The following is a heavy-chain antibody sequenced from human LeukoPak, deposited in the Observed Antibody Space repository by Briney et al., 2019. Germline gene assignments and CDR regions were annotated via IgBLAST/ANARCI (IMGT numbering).Heavy chain of an antibody. J-gene: IGHJ3*02. Sequence: PSETLSLTCTVSGYSITSAYYWGWIRQPPGKGLEWIGSFFLKGSTYYNPSLKSRITISVDTSKNQFSLKLSSVTAADTAVYYCAGDRLPTNDAFDIWGQGTMVTVSS. V-gene: IGHV4-38-2*02. CDR3: AGDRLPTNDAFDI. CDR2: FFLKGST. CDR1: GYSITSAYY. D-gene: IGHD6-25*01.